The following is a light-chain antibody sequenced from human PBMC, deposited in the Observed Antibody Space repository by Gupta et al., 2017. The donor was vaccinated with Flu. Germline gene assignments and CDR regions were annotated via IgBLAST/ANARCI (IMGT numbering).Light chain of an antibody. V-gene: IGKV1-9*01. J-gene: IGKJ3*01. CDR1: QGISSY. Sequence: SFLSASVGDRVTITCRASQGISSYLAWYQQKPGKAPKLLIYTASTWQSGVPSRFSGSGSGTEFTLTIISRQPEDFATYYCQQLNDNPPFTFGHGTKVDI. CDR3: QQLNDNPPFT. CDR2: TAS.